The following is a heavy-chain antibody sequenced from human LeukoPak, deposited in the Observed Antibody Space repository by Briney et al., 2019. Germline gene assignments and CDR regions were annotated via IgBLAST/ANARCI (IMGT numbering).Heavy chain of an antibody. CDR3: AREYSWLARYFDL. D-gene: IGHD6-19*01. V-gene: IGHV4-39*07. Sequence: SETLSLTCTVSGGSISSSSYYWGWIRQPPAKGLEWIGEINHSGSTNYNPSLKSRVTISVDTSKNQFSLKLSSVTAADTAVYYCAREYSWLARYFDLWGRGTLVTVSS. CDR2: INHSGST. J-gene: IGHJ2*01. CDR1: GGSISSSSYY.